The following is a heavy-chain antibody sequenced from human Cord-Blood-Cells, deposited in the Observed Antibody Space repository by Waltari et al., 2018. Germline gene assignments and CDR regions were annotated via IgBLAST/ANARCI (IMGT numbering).Heavy chain of an antibody. Sequence: KPGASVKVSCKASGYTFTSYAMHWVRQAPGQRLEWMGWINAGNGNTKYSQKFQGRVTITRDTSASTAYMELSSLRSEDTAVYYCARGRGKSGSYFDYWGQGTMVTVSS. CDR3: ARGRGKSGSYFDY. CDR1: GYTFTSYA. D-gene: IGHD1-26*01. V-gene: IGHV1-3*01. CDR2: INAGNGNT. J-gene: IGHJ4*02.